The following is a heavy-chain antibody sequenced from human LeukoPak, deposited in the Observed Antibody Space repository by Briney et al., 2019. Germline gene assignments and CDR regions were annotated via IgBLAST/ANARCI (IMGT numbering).Heavy chain of an antibody. D-gene: IGHD3-3*01. V-gene: IGHV1-8*01. CDR3: ARGLRFLEWPHDDY. CDR1: GYTFTSYD. J-gene: IGHJ4*02. CDR2: MNPNSGNT. Sequence: ASVKDSCKASGYTFTSYDINWVRQATGQGLEWMGWMNPNSGNTGYAQKFQGRVTMTRNTSISTAYMELSSLRSEDTAVYYCARGLRFLEWPHDDYWGQGTLVTVSS.